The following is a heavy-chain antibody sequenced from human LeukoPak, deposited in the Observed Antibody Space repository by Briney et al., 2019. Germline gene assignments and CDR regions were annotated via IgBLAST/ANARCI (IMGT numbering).Heavy chain of an antibody. CDR2: ISYDGSNK. CDR1: GFTFSSYA. D-gene: IGHD2-21*02. Sequence: GRSLRLSCAASGFTFSSYAMHWVRQAPGKGLEWAAVISYDGSNKYYADSVKGRFTISRDNSKNTLYLQMNSLRAEDTAVYYCARDQKDSYCGGDCYSGYFDYWGQGTLVTVSS. CDR3: ARDQKDSYCGGDCYSGYFDY. J-gene: IGHJ4*02. V-gene: IGHV3-30*04.